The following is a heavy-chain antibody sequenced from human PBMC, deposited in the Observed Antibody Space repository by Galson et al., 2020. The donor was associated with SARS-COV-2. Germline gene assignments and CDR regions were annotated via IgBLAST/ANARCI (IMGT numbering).Heavy chain of an antibody. Sequence: GGSLRLSCAASGFTFDDYAMHWVRHAPGKGLEWVSGISWTRGSIGYAASVKGRFTISRDNAKNSLYLQMTSLRAEDTALYYCAKVLGSYSGYYYYGMDVWGQGTTVTVSS. CDR2: ISWTRGSI. J-gene: IGHJ6*02. CDR3: AKVLGSYSGYYYYGMDV. D-gene: IGHD1-26*01. V-gene: IGHV3-9*01. CDR1: GFTFDDYA.